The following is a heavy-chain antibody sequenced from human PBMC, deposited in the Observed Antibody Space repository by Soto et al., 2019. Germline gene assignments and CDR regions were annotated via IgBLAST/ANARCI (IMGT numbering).Heavy chain of an antibody. Sequence: GESLKISGKGSGYSFTSYWISWVRQMPGKGLEWMGRIDPSDSYTNYSPSFQGHVTISADKSISTAYLQWSSLKASDTAMYYCARHCSSTSCYGNRYYYGMDVWGQGTTVTVSS. CDR3: ARHCSSTSCYGNRYYYGMDV. D-gene: IGHD2-2*01. CDR2: IDPSDSYT. V-gene: IGHV5-10-1*01. J-gene: IGHJ6*02. CDR1: GYSFTSYW.